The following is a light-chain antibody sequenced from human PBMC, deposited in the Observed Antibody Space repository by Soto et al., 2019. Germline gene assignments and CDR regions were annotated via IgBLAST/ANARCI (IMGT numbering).Light chain of an antibody. V-gene: IGKV3-15*01. J-gene: IGKJ5*01. CDR3: QQSSNWPPSIT. Sequence: EVVMTQSPATLSVSPGERATLSCRSSESVSRNLAWYQQKPGQAPRLLIYDASTRATGIPDRFSGGGSGTEFTLTISSLQSEDFAVYYCQQSSNWPPSITFGQGTRLEIK. CDR2: DAS. CDR1: ESVSRN.